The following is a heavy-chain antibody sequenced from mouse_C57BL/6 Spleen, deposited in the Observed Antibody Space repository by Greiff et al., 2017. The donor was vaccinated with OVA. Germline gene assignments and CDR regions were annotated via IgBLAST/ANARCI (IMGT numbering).Heavy chain of an antibody. J-gene: IGHJ3*01. CDR1: GYTFTSYW. CDR2: IDPSDSET. D-gene: IGHD2-4*01. CDR3: ARGYYDAAWFAY. Sequence: VQLQQPGAELVRPGSSVKLSCKASGYTFTSYWMHWVKQRPIQGLEWIGNIDPSDSETHYNQKFKDKATLTVDKSSSTAYMQLSSLTSEDSAVYYCARGYYDAAWFAYWGQGTLVTVSA. V-gene: IGHV1-52*01.